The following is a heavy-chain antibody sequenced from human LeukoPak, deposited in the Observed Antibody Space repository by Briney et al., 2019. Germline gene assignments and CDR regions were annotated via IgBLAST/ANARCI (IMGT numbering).Heavy chain of an antibody. Sequence: PSETLSLTCTVSGGSISSYYWNWIRQPPGKGLEWIGYIYYSGTTNCNPSLKGRVTISVDTSKNQFSLKLSSVTAADTAVYYCARVTCTSTSCYRKDAFDIWGQGTMVTVSS. CDR1: GGSISSYY. CDR3: ARVTCTSTSCYRKDAFDI. V-gene: IGHV4-59*01. J-gene: IGHJ3*02. D-gene: IGHD2-2*01. CDR2: IYYSGTT.